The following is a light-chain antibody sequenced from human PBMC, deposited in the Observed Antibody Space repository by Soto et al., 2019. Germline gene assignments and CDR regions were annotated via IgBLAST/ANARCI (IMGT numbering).Light chain of an antibody. V-gene: IGKV3-15*01. CDR2: GAS. J-gene: IGKJ5*01. CDR1: QSVSSN. Sequence: EIVITQSPATLSVSTGERATLSCRASQSVSSNLAWYQQKPGQAPRLLIYGASTRATGIPARFSGSGSGTDFTLTISSLQSEDFAVYYCQHYHGWPITFGQGTRLEIK. CDR3: QHYHGWPIT.